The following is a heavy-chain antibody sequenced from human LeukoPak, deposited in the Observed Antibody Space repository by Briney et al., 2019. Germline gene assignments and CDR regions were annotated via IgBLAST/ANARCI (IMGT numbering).Heavy chain of an antibody. V-gene: IGHV4-39*01. CDR2: IYYSGST. D-gene: IGHD3-10*01. Sequence: SETLSLTCTVSGGSISSNSYYWGWIRQPPGKGLEWIGSIYYSGSTYYNPSLKSRVTISVDTSKNQFSLKLSSVTAADTAVYYCARLAAMVRGVPGYWGQGTLVTVSS. CDR3: ARLAAMVRGVPGY. J-gene: IGHJ4*02. CDR1: GGSISSNSYY.